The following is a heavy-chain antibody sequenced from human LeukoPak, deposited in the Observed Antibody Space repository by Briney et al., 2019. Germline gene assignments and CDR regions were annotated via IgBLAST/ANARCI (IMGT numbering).Heavy chain of an antibody. D-gene: IGHD3-9*01. J-gene: IGHJ4*02. Sequence: GGSLRLSCAASGFTLSSHAMSWVRQAPGKGLEWVSAISGSGGSTYYADSVKGRFTISRDNSENTLYLQMNSLRAEDTAVYYCAKDELRYFDWLPFDWGQGTLVTVSS. CDR1: GFTLSSHA. CDR3: AKDELRYFDWLPFD. V-gene: IGHV3-23*01. CDR2: ISGSGGST.